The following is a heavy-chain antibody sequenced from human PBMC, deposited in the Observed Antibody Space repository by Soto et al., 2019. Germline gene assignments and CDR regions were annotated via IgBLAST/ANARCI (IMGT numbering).Heavy chain of an antibody. CDR1: GGSISGYY. CDR3: ARGGSSSWYAHAKPDFDY. J-gene: IGHJ4*02. CDR2: IYYSGST. V-gene: IGHV4-59*01. D-gene: IGHD6-13*01. Sequence: PSETLSLTCTVAGGSISGYYWSWIRQPPGKGLEWIGYIYYSGSTNYNPSLKSRVTISVDTSKNQFSLKLSSVTAADTAVYYCARGGSSSWYAHAKPDFDYWGQGTLVTVSS.